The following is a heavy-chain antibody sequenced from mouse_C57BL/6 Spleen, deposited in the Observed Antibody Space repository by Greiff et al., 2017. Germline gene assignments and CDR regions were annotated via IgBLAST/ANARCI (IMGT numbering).Heavy chain of an antibody. J-gene: IGHJ4*01. D-gene: IGHD1-2*01. CDR2: INPSTGGT. CDR1: GYSFTGYY. Sequence: EVQLQQSGPELVKPGASVKISCKASGYSFTGYYMNWVKQSPEKSLEWIGEINPSTGGTTYNQKFKAKATLTVDKSSGTAYMQLKSLTSEDSAVYYCARGRGSTAGYAMDYWGQGTSVTVSS. CDR3: ARGRGSTAGYAMDY. V-gene: IGHV1-42*01.